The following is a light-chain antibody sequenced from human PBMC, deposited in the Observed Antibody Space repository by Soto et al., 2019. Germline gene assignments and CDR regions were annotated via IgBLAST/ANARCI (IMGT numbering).Light chain of an antibody. Sequence: EKVMTQSPATLSVSAGERASLSCRASQSISNSLAWYQQKPGQAPRLLIYDASTRATGIPARFSGSASGTEFTLTISSLQSEDSAVYYCQQYNNWPPITFGQGTRLEIK. CDR3: QQYNNWPPIT. CDR2: DAS. V-gene: IGKV3-15*01. J-gene: IGKJ5*01. CDR1: QSISNS.